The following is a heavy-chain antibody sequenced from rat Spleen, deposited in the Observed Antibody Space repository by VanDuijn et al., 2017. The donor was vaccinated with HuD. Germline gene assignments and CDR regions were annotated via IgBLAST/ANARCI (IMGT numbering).Heavy chain of an antibody. Sequence: QVQLKESGPGLVQPSQTLSLTCTVSGFSLTDNSVHWLRQPPGKGLEWMGGIWGDGSTSYNSALKSRLSISRDTSKSQVFLKVNSLQTDDTAIYFCTRSSYGYWYFDFWGPGTMVTVSS. D-gene: IGHD1-2*01. CDR3: TRSSYGYWYFDF. CDR1: GFSLTDNS. J-gene: IGHJ1*01. V-gene: IGHV2-1*01. CDR2: IWGDGST.